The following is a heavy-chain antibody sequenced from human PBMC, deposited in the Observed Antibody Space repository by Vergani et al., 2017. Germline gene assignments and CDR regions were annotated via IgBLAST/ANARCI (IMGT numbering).Heavy chain of an antibody. CDR3: ARGVPYYYDSSGYYYYFDY. Sequence: QVQLQESGPGLVKPSQTLSLTCTVSGGSISSGSYYWSWIRQPARKGLEWIGRIYTSGSTNYNPSLKSRVTMSVDTSKNQFSLKLSSVTAADTAVYYCARGVPYYYDSSGYYYYFDYWGQGTLVTVSS. CDR1: GGSISSGSYY. CDR2: IYTSGST. J-gene: IGHJ4*02. V-gene: IGHV4-61*02. D-gene: IGHD3-22*01.